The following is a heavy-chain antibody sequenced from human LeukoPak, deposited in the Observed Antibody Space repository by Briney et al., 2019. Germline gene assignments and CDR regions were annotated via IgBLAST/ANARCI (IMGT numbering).Heavy chain of an antibody. V-gene: IGHV3-23*01. CDR3: ASRELRFLEWLPDSSGDY. CDR2: ISGSGGST. Sequence: GGSLRLSCLTSGFTFSTNAMSWARQAPGKGLEWVSAISGSGGSTYYADSVKGRFTISRDNCKNTLYLQMNSLRAEDTAVYYCASRELRFLEWLPDSSGDYWGQGTLVTVSS. D-gene: IGHD3-3*01. CDR1: GFTFSTNA. J-gene: IGHJ4*02.